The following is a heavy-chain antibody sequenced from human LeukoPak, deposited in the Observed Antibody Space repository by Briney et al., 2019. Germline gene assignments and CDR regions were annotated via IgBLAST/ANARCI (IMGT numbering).Heavy chain of an antibody. V-gene: IGHV3-23*01. CDR2: ISGSGGSK. J-gene: IGHJ4*02. CDR1: GLTVSSYA. D-gene: IGHD6-13*01. Sequence: PGGSPRLSCAASGLTVSSYAMRGVRPAPGEGLEGISAISGSGGSKYYADTVKARSTISRDTSTKALSLHSICLRVNDTAVYFCAKECRFSSSWYQYFFDYWGQGTLVTVSS. CDR3: AKECRFSSSWYQYFFDY.